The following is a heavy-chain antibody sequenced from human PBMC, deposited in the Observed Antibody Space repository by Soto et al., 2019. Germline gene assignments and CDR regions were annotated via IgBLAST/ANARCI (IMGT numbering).Heavy chain of an antibody. V-gene: IGHV3-66*01. CDR1: GFTVSSNY. CDR2: IYSGGST. D-gene: IGHD3-22*01. CDR3: ASGTYYDSSGYRIYYFDY. J-gene: IGHJ4*02. Sequence: GSLRLSCAASGFTVSSNYMSWVRQAPGKGLEWVSVIYSGGSTYYADSVKGRFTISRDNSKNTLYLQMNSLRAEDTAVYYCASGTYYDSSGYRIYYFDYWGQGTLVTVSS.